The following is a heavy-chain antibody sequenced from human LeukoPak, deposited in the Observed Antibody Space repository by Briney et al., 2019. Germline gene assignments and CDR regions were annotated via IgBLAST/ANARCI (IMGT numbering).Heavy chain of an antibody. CDR3: ARQCCRGASPGFDP. CDR2: INPGDSDT. J-gene: IGHJ5*02. Sequence: GESLKISCKGSGRSFTTYWIGWVRQLPGKGLEWMGIINPGDSDTRYSPSFQGQVTFSADKSINTAYLQWSSLRASDTAIYYCARQCCRGASPGFDPWGQGTLVTVSS. V-gene: IGHV5-51*01. CDR1: GRSFTTYW. D-gene: IGHD3-10*01.